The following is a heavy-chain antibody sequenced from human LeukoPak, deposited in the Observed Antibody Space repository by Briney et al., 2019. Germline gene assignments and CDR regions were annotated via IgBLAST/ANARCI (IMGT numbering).Heavy chain of an antibody. Sequence: SETLSLTCTVSGGSISSYYWSWIRQPPGKGLEWIGYIYYSGSTNYNPSLKSRVTISVDTSKNQFSLKLSSVTAADTAVYYCARKNSMSPNYYMDVWGKGTTVTISS. CDR2: IYYSGST. D-gene: IGHD2/OR15-2a*01. J-gene: IGHJ6*03. V-gene: IGHV4-59*01. CDR1: GGSISSYY. CDR3: ARKNSMSPNYYMDV.